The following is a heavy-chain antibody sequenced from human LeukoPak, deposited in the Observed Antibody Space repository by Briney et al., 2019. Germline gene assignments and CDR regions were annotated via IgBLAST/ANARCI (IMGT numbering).Heavy chain of an antibody. CDR3: ARTRPDIVVVPAAISQRGYYYYYYYMDV. V-gene: IGHV4-39*07. CDR1: GGSISSSSYY. J-gene: IGHJ6*03. CDR2: INHSGST. D-gene: IGHD2-2*02. Sequence: SETLSLTCTVSGGSISSSSYYWSWIRQPPGKGLEWIGEINHSGSTNYNPSLKSRVTISVDTSKNQFSLKLSSVTAADTAVYYCARTRPDIVVVPAAISQRGYYYYYYYMDVWGKGTTVTVSS.